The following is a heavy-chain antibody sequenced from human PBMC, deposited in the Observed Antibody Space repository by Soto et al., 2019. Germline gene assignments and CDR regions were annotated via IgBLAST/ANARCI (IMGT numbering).Heavy chain of an antibody. CDR3: ARDDNDYYYGMDV. CDR1: RFTVSSNY. D-gene: IGHD1-1*01. J-gene: IGHJ6*02. CDR2: IYSGGST. Sequence: EVQLVESGGGLVQPGGSLRLSCAASRFTVSSNYMSWVRQAPGKGLEWVSVIYSGGSTYYADSVKGRFTISRHNSKNTLYLQMNSLRAEDTAVYYCARDDNDYYYGMDVWGQGTTVTVSS. V-gene: IGHV3-53*04.